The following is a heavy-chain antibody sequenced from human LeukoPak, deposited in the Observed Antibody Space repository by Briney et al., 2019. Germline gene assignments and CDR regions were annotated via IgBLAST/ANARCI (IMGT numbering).Heavy chain of an antibody. CDR1: GASISGSDYY. CDR2: IYYSGST. CDR3: ARESSSRLETYYFDY. Sequence: PSQTLSLTCAVSGASISGSDYYWGWIRQPPGKGLEWIGIIYYSGSTNYNPSLKSRVTISVDTSKNQFSLKLSSVTAADTAVYYCARESSSRLETYYFDYWGQGTLVTVSS. J-gene: IGHJ4*02. D-gene: IGHD6-13*01. V-gene: IGHV4-39*07.